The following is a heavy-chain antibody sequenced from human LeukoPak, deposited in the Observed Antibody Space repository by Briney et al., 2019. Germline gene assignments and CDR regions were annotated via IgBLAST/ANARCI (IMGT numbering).Heavy chain of an antibody. CDR2: INSDGSST. D-gene: IGHD2-15*01. J-gene: IGHJ4*02. Sequence: GGSLRHSCAASGFTFSSYWMHWVRQAPGKGLVWVSRINSDGSSTSYADSVKGRFTISRDNAKNTLYLQMNSLRAEDSAVYYCVTSYCSGGSCYSASGYWGQGTLVTVSS. V-gene: IGHV3-74*01. CDR3: VTSYCSGGSCYSASGY. CDR1: GFTFSSYW.